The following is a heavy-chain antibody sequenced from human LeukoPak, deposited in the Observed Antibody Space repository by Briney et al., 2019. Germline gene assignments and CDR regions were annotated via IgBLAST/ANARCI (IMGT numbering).Heavy chain of an antibody. CDR2: ISYDGGNK. V-gene: IGHV3-30-3*01. CDR3: ARGTMIVVVLDAFDI. D-gene: IGHD3-22*01. Sequence: PGGSLRLSCAASGFTFSSYAIHWVRQAPGKGLEWVAVISYDGGNKYYADSVKGRFTISRDNSKNTLYLQMNSLRAEDTAVYYCARGTMIVVVLDAFDIWGQGTMVTVSS. CDR1: GFTFSSYA. J-gene: IGHJ3*02.